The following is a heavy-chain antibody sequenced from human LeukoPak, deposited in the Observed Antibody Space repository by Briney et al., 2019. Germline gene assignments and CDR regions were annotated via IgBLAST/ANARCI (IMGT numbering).Heavy chain of an antibody. CDR1: GGSFSTFD. J-gene: IGHJ5*02. Sequence: SETLSLTCAVYGGSFSTFDWTWIRQTPGKGLEWIGQINHIGSTIYNPSLKSRVTMSTDTSKNQFSLKVTSVTAADTAVYYCARGGHCTSDDCYKWFGPWGQGTPVTVTS. CDR3: ARGGHCTSDDCYKWFGP. CDR2: INHIGST. D-gene: IGHD2-8*02. V-gene: IGHV4-34*01.